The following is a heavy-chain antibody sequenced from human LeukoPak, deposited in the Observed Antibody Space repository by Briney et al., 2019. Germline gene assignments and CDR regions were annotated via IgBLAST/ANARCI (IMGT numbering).Heavy chain of an antibody. V-gene: IGHV4-59*08. D-gene: IGHD3-10*01. Sequence: PSETLSLTCTVSGGSISSYYWSWIRQPPGKGLEWIGYIYYSGSTNYNPSLKSRATISVDTSKNQFSLKLSSVTAADTAVYYCARLPILWFGELLYFDYWGQGTLVTVSS. J-gene: IGHJ4*02. CDR3: ARLPILWFGELLYFDY. CDR2: IYYSGST. CDR1: GGSISSYY.